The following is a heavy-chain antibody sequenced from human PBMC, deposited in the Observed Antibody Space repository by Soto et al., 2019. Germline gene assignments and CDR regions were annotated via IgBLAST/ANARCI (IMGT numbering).Heavy chain of an antibody. J-gene: IGHJ5*02. CDR3: ARTKKPGIAAAGQLNWFDP. D-gene: IGHD6-13*01. V-gene: IGHV1-69*13. Sequence: ASVKVSCKASGGTFSSYAISWVRQAPGQGLEWMGGIIPIFGTANYAQKFQGRVTITADESTSTAYMELSSLRSEDTAVYYCARTKKPGIAAAGQLNWFDPWGQGTLVTRLL. CDR2: IIPIFGTA. CDR1: GGTFSSYA.